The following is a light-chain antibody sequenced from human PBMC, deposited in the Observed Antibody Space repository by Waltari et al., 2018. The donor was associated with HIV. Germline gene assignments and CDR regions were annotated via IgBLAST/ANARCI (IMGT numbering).Light chain of an antibody. J-gene: IGLJ3*02. CDR2: DGS. V-gene: IGLV3-21*02. CDR1: NIGSKS. Sequence: SYVLTQPPSVSVAPGQTATITCGAHNIGSKSVHWYQQNAGQSPVLVVYDGSVRPSWTPERISGSKFGNTATLTISGVEAGDEADYYCHVWDSDTKHVLFGGGTKLTVL. CDR3: HVWDSDTKHVL.